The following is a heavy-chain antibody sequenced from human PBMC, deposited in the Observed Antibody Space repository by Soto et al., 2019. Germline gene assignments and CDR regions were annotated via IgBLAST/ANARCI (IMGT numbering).Heavy chain of an antibody. Sequence: QVQLVQSGAEVKKPGSSVKVSCKASGGTFSSYTISWVRQAPGQGLEWMGRIIPILGIANYAQKFRGRVTITADKSTSTAYMELSSLRSEDTAVYYCARDSAAGDTDYWGQGTLVTVSS. V-gene: IGHV1-69*08. CDR3: ARDSAAGDTDY. D-gene: IGHD7-27*01. J-gene: IGHJ4*02. CDR1: GGTFSSYT. CDR2: IIPILGIA.